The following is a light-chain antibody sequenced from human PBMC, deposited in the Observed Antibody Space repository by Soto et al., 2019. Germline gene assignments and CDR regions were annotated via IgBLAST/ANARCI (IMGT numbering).Light chain of an antibody. CDR2: SAS. CDR1: ETISDY. V-gene: IGKV1-39*01. Sequence: IQMTQSPSSLSASVGDRVTITCRSSETISDYLNWYRHKPGEAPKVLISSASTLRGGVPSRFSGTGSGTDFTLTISSLQPEDVATYYCQQTFSNLLSFGGGTKVEI. J-gene: IGKJ4*01. CDR3: QQTFSNLLS.